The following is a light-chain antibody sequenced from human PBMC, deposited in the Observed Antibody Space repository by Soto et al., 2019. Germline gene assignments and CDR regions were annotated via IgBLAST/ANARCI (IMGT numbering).Light chain of an antibody. CDR2: DVS. CDR1: SSDVGGYNY. V-gene: IGLV2-14*01. Sequence: QSVLTQPASVSGSPGQSITISCTGTSSDVGGYNYVSWYQQHPGKAPKLMIYDVSNRPSGVSNRFSGSKSGNTASLTISGLQAEDEAYYYCCSYAGSSTPYVFGTGTKLTVL. CDR3: CSYAGSSTPYV. J-gene: IGLJ1*01.